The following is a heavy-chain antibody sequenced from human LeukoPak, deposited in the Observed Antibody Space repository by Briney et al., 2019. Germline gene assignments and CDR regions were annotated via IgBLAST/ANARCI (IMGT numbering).Heavy chain of an antibody. CDR3: AKPYDSSGYYPGWFQH. CDR2: ISGSGGST. CDR1: GFTFSSYA. Sequence: PGGSLRLSCAASGFTFSSYAMSWVRQAPGKGLEWVSAISGSGGSTYYADSVKGRFTISRDNSKNTLYLQMNSLRAEDTAAYYCAKPYDSSGYYPGWFQHWGQGTLVTVSS. J-gene: IGHJ1*01. V-gene: IGHV3-23*01. D-gene: IGHD3-22*01.